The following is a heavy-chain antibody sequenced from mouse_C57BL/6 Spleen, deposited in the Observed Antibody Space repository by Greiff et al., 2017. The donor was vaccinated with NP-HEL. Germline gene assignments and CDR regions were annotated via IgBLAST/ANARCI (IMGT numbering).Heavy chain of an antibody. J-gene: IGHJ4*01. CDR3: TRKLDY. CDR1: GYTFTDYE. CDR2: IDPETGGT. V-gene: IGHV1-15*01. Sequence: VKLVESGAELVRPGASVTLSCKASGYTFTDYEMHWVKQTPVHGLEWIGAIDPETGGTAYNQKFKGKAILTADKSSSTAYMELRSLTSEDSAVYYCTRKLDYWGQGTSVTVSS.